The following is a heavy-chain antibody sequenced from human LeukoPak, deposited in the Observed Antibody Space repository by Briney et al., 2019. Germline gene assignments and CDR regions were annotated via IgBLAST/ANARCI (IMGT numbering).Heavy chain of an antibody. V-gene: IGHV4-59*01. CDR3: ARVHYDSSGYRKFDY. J-gene: IGHJ4*02. D-gene: IGHD3-22*01. CDR2: IYYSVST. CDR1: AGSISSYY. Sequence: SETLSLTCTLSAGSISSYYSRWIRQPPGGGREWLGYIYYSVSTNYNPSLKSRVTISVDPSKNQFSLKLSSVTAADTAVYYCARVHYDSSGYRKFDYWGQGTLVTVSS.